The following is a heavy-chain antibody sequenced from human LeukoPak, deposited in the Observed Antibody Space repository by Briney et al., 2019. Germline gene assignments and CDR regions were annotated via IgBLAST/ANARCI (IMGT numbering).Heavy chain of an antibody. CDR2: IIPIFGEA. CDR1: GGTFSSYA. CDR3: ARDPGVGYCSSTSCYEDFDY. D-gene: IGHD2-2*01. J-gene: IGHJ4*02. V-gene: IGHV1-69*13. Sequence: GASAKVSCKASGGTFSSYAISWVRQAPGQGLEWMGGIIPIFGEANYAQKFQGRVTITANESTSTAYVELSSLRSEDTAVYYCARDPGVGYCSSTSCYEDFDYWGQGTLVTVS.